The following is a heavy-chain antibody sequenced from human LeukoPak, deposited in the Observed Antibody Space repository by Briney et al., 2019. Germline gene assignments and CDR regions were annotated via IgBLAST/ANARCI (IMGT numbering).Heavy chain of an antibody. J-gene: IGHJ4*02. V-gene: IGHV1-18*04. CDR2: ISAYNGST. CDR3: AREFCSGGSCSFGDYFDY. Sequence: ASVKVSCKASGYTFTSYGISWVRQAPGQGLEWMGWISAYNGSTNYAQKLQGRVTMTTDTSTSTAYMELRSLRSDDTAVYYCAREFCSGGSCSFGDYFDYWGQGTLVTVSS. CDR1: GYTFTSYG. D-gene: IGHD2-15*01.